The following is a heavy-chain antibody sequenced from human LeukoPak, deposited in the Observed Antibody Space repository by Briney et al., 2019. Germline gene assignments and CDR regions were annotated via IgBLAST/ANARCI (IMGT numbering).Heavy chain of an antibody. CDR3: AREYYFDGTGYLY. D-gene: IGHD3-22*01. CDR2: IYYSGST. Sequence: SETLSLTCTVSGGSISSSSYYWGWIRQPPGKGLEWIGSIYYSGSTYYNPSLKSRVTIPVDTSKNHFSVKLSSVTAADTAVYYCAREYYFDGTGYLYWGQGILVTVSS. J-gene: IGHJ4*02. CDR1: GGSISSSSYY. V-gene: IGHV4-39*02.